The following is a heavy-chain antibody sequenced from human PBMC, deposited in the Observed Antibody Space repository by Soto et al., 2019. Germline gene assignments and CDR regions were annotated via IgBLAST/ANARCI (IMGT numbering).Heavy chain of an antibody. CDR1: CGSVSSGSYY. CDR3: AREHSGYGMDV. J-gene: IGHJ6*02. CDR2: IYYTGST. Sequence: SETLSLTCTVSCGSVSSGSYYWSWIRQPPGKGLEWIGYIYYTGSTNYNPSLKSRVTISVDTSKNQFSLKLSSVTAADTAVYYCAREHSGYGMDVWGQGTTVTSP. V-gene: IGHV4-61*01. D-gene: IGHD7-27*01.